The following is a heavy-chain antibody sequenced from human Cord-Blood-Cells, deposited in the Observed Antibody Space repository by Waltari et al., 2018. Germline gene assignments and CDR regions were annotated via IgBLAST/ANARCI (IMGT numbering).Heavy chain of an antibody. V-gene: IGHV3-7*01. CDR2: IKQDGSEK. CDR1: GFTFSSYW. D-gene: IGHD2-2*01. Sequence: EVQLVESGGGLVQPGGSLRLSCAASGFTFSSYWMSWVRQAPGKGLEWVAKIKQDGSEKYYVDSVKGRFTISRDNAKNSLYLQMNSLRAEDTAVYYCARDQFVVVPAAAFDIWGQGTMVTVSS. CDR3: ARDQFVVVPAAAFDI. J-gene: IGHJ3*02.